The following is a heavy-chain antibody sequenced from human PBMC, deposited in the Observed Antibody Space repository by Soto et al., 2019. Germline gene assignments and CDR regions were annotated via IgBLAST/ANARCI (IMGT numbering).Heavy chain of an antibody. CDR3: ARVYGYYYFYMDV. V-gene: IGHV1-8*02. J-gene: IGHJ6*03. D-gene: IGHD2-2*02. CDR2: ISPDSGNT. CDR1: GYSLTDNG. Sequence: QAYLEQSGAEVKKPGTSVKVSCKASGYSLTDNGITWVRQASGQGLEYMGWISPDSGNTDYARRFQGRVTLTSDPSINTAYMELSSLRSDDTAVYYCARVYGYYYFYMDVWGKGTTVTVSS.